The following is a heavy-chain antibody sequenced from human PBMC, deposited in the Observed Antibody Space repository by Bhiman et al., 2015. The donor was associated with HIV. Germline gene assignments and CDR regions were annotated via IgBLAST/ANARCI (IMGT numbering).Heavy chain of an antibody. CDR3: AKGEYIDSFDV. D-gene: IGHD2/OR15-2a*01. J-gene: IGHJ3*01. CDR1: GLSLRSYA. Sequence: VQLVESGGGLVKSGGSLRLSCAASGLSLRSYAINWIRQAPGKGLQWVSVISSGGGSTYYADSVRGRFITSRDNSKQMVYMQMNSLRVDDTAVYYCAKGEYIDSFDVWGQGTMVTVSS. V-gene: IGHV3-23*04. CDR2: ISSGGGST.